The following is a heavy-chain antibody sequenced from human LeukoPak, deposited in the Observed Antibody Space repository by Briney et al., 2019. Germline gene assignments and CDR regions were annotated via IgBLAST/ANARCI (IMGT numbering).Heavy chain of an antibody. CDR3: ARDRDANWGGWDY. CDR2: INPSGGST. V-gene: IGHV1-46*01. D-gene: IGHD7-27*01. CDR1: GYTFTSYY. Sequence: GASVKVSCKASGYTFTSYYMHWLRQAPGQGLAWMGIINPSGGSTSYAQKFQGRVTMTRDMSTSTVYMELSSLRSEDTAVYYCARDRDANWGGWDYWGQGTLVTVSS. J-gene: IGHJ4*02.